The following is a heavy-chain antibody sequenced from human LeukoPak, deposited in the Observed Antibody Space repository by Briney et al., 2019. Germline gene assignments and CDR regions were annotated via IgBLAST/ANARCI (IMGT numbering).Heavy chain of an antibody. CDR2: INSDVSNV. D-gene: IGHD3-10*01. Sequence: GGSLRLSCAASGFDFRTYWMHWVRQATGKGLMWVSRINSDVSNVIYADSVKGRFTISRDNSKNTLYLQMTALTIEDTAVYHCAGGVSSRLLDYWGRGTLVTVSS. J-gene: IGHJ4*02. CDR3: AGGVSSRLLDY. CDR1: GFDFRTYW. V-gene: IGHV3-74*01.